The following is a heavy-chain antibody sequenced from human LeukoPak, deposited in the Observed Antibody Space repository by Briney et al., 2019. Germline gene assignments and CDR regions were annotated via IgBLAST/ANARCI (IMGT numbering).Heavy chain of an antibody. CDR3: ASLYSSGADAFDI. J-gene: IGHJ3*02. CDR2: IWYDGSNK. CDR1: GFTFSSYG. V-gene: IGHV3-33*01. D-gene: IGHD6-19*01. Sequence: GGSLRLSCAASGFTFSSYGVHWVRQAPGKGLEWVAVIWYDGSNKYYADSVKGRFTISRDNSKNTLYLQMNSLRAEDTAVYYCASLYSSGADAFDIWGQGTMVTVSS.